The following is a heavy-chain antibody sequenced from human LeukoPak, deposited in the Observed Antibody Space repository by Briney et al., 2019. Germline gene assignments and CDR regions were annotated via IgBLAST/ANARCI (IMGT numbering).Heavy chain of an antibody. CDR3: ARGRKVAYSGNDFDY. V-gene: IGHV4-34*01. CDR2: INHSGST. D-gene: IGHD1-26*01. CDR1: GGSFSGYY. Sequence: SETLSLTCAVYGGSFSGYYWSWIRQPPGKGLEWIGEINHSGSTNYNPSLKSRVTISVDTSKNQFSLKLSSVTAADTAVYYCARGRKVAYSGNDFDYRGQGTLVTVSS. J-gene: IGHJ4*02.